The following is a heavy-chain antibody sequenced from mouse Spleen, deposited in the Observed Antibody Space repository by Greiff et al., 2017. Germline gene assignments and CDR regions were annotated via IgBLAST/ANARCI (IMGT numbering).Heavy chain of an antibody. J-gene: IGHJ3*01. CDR1: GFNIKDDY. V-gene: IGHV14-4*01. CDR3: TNREAWFAY. CDR2: IDPENGDT. Sequence: VQLKESGAELVRPGASVKLSCTASGFNIKDDYMHWVKQRPEQGLEWIGWIDPENGDTEYASKFQGKATITADTSSNTAYLQLSSLTSEDTAVYYCTNREAWFAYWGQGTLVTVSA.